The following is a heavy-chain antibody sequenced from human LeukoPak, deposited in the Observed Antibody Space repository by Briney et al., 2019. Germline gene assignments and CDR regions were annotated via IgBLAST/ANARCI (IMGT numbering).Heavy chain of an antibody. CDR3: AILRPPHSYYYYMDV. CDR1: GFTFSSYA. D-gene: IGHD3-10*01. V-gene: IGHV3-30*04. CDR2: ISYDGSNK. Sequence: GGSLRLSCAASGFTFSSYAMHWVRQAPGKGLEWVAVISYDGSNKYYADSVKGRFTISRDNSKNTLYLQMNSLRAEDTAVYYCAILRPPHSYYYYMDVWGKGTTVTVSS. J-gene: IGHJ6*03.